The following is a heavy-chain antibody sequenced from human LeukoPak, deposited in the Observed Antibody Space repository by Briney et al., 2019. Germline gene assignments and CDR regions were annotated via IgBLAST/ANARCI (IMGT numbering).Heavy chain of an antibody. CDR3: ARGIVGATADY. Sequence: GGSLRLSRAASGFTFSSYSMNWVRQAPGKGLEWVSYISSSSSTIYYADSVKGRFTISRDNAKNSLYLQMNSLRAEDTAVYYCARGIVGATADYWGQGTLVTVSS. V-gene: IGHV3-48*04. CDR1: GFTFSSYS. D-gene: IGHD1-26*01. CDR2: ISSSSSTI. J-gene: IGHJ4*02.